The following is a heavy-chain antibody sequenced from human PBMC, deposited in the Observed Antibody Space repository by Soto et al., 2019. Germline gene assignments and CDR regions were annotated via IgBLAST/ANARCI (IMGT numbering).Heavy chain of an antibody. CDR3: AIRASYYDSSGYFDY. D-gene: IGHD3-22*01. CDR1: GFTFSSYA. J-gene: IGHJ4*02. V-gene: IGHV3-23*01. CDR2: ITGSGDST. Sequence: GGSLRLSCAASGFTFSSYAMNWVRQAPGKGLEWVSVITGSGDSTYYADSVKGRFTISRDNSKNTLYVQMNSLRAEDTAVYYCAIRASYYDSSGYFDYWGQGT.